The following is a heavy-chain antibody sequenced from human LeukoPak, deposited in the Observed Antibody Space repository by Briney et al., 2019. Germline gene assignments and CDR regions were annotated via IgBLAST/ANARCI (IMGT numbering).Heavy chain of an antibody. CDR2: IYYSGST. V-gene: IGHV4-39*07. CDR3: ARKPDSRNWFDP. D-gene: IGHD1-14*01. J-gene: IGHJ5*02. CDR1: GGSISSSSYY. Sequence: PSETLSLTCTVSGGSISSSSYYWGWIRQPPGKGLEWIGSIYYSGSTYDNPSLRSRVTMSVDTSKNQFSLRLNSVTAADTAVYYCARKPDSRNWFDPWGQGTLVIVSS.